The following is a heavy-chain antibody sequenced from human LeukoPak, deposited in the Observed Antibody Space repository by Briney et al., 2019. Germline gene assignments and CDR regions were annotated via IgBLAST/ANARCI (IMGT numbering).Heavy chain of an antibody. J-gene: IGHJ5*02. CDR3: ARTLYCGGDCP. CDR2: IYYSGST. CDR1: GGSISSYY. V-gene: IGHV4-59*01. Sequence: PSETLSLTCTVSGGSISSYYWSWIRQPPGKGLEWIGYIYYSGSTYYNPSLKSRVTMSVDTSKNQFSLKLSSVTAADTAVYYCARTLYCGGDCPWGQGTLVTVSS. D-gene: IGHD2-21*02.